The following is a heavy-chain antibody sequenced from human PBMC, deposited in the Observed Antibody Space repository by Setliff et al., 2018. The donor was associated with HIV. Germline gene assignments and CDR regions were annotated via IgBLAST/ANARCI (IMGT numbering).Heavy chain of an antibody. D-gene: IGHD1-26*01. Sequence: ASVKVSCKTSDYTFNNYGIYWVRQAPGQGLGWMGWISNYNGNTNYAQKFHGRVTMTTDTSTRTAYMEMRGLTYDDTAVYYCARASGGNSVENGFDIWGQGTMVTVSS. CDR3: ARASGGNSVENGFDI. V-gene: IGHV1-18*01. CDR2: ISNYNGNT. CDR1: DYTFNNYG. J-gene: IGHJ3*02.